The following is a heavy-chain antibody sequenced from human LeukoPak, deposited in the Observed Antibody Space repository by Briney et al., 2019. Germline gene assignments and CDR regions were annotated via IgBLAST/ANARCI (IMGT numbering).Heavy chain of an antibody. CDR1: GFTFDDYA. CDR3: AKDQWTKRGQVSGYDYN. J-gene: IGHJ4*02. Sequence: PGGSLRLSCAASGFTFDDYAMHWVRQAPGKGLEWVSGISWNSGSIGYADSVKGRFTISRDNSKNTLYLRMNSLRAEDTAVYYCAKDQWTKRGQVSGYDYNWGQGTLVTVSS. CDR2: ISWNSGSI. V-gene: IGHV3-9*01. D-gene: IGHD5-12*01.